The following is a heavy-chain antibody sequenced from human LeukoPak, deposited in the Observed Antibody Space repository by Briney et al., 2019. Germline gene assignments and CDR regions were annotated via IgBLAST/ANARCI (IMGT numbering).Heavy chain of an antibody. J-gene: IGHJ4*02. D-gene: IGHD3-10*01. V-gene: IGHV4-39*01. CDR3: VYYYGSGSVEY. CDR1: GRSITSSNYY. Sequence: SETLSLTCTVSGRSITSSNYYWGWIRQPPGKGLEWIGSFYYSGSTNYNPSLKSRVTISVDTSKNQFSLKLSSVTAADTAVYYCVYYYGSGSVEYWGQGTLVTVSS. CDR2: FYYSGST.